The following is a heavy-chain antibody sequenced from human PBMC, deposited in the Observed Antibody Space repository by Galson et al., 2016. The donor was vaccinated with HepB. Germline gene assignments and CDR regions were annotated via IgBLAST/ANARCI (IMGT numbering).Heavy chain of an antibody. J-gene: IGHJ2*01. D-gene: IGHD6-6*01. Sequence: SLRLSCAASGFTFSSYDMHWVRQATGKGLEWVSTIGTAGDTYYPGSVKGRFTLSRENAKNSLYLQMNSLRAGDTAVYYCVRGAARPGYWYFDLWGRGTLVTVSS. CDR1: GFTFSSYD. V-gene: IGHV3-13*01. CDR3: VRGAARPGYWYFDL. CDR2: IGTAGDT.